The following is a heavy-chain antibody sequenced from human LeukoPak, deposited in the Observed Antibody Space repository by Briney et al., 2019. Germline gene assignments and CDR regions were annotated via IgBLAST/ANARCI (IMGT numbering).Heavy chain of an antibody. CDR2: IYPGDSDT. J-gene: IGHJ5*02. CDR3: ARRTSGGWFDP. V-gene: IGHV5-51*01. Sequence: GESLKISCKTSGYSFTTYWIIWERQMPGKGLEWMGIIYPGDSDTRYSPSFQGQVTISADKSITTAYLQWSSLKASDTAMYYCARRTSGGWFDPWGQGTLVTVSS. CDR1: GYSFTTYW. D-gene: IGHD3-16*01.